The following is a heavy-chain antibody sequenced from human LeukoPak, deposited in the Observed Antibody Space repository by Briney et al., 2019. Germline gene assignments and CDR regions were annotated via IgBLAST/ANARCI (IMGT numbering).Heavy chain of an antibody. D-gene: IGHD3-22*01. CDR1: GASISSYY. CDR2: IYYSGST. Sequence: SETLSLTCTVSGASISSYYWSWIRQPPGKGLEWIGYIYYSGSTNYNPSLKSRVTISVDTSKNQFSLKLSSVTAADTAVYYCAGASYDSSGVHWGQGTLVTVSS. J-gene: IGHJ4*02. CDR3: AGASYDSSGVH. V-gene: IGHV4-59*01.